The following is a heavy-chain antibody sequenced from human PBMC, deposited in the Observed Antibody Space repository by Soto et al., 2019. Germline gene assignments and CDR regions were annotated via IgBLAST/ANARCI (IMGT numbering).Heavy chain of an antibody. CDR2: IYYTGTT. V-gene: IGHV4-59*01. J-gene: IGHJ5*02. D-gene: IGHD2-15*01. CDR1: GGSISSYY. CDR3: SIAIGIAAENLFDP. Sequence: QVQLQESGPGLVKPSETLSLTCTVSGGSISSYYWNWIRQPPGEGLEWIGYIYYTGTTSYNPSLKSRVTISVYLSKNPFSLKLNSVAAAETAVYYCSIAIGIAAENLFDPWGQGTLVTVSS.